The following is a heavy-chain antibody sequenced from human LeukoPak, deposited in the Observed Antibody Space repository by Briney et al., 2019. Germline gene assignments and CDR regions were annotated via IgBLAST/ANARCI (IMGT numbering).Heavy chain of an antibody. D-gene: IGHD1-7*01. CDR2: IYHSGST. Sequence: SESLSLTCAVSVYSISSGYYWGWTRQPPGKGLEGIGRIYHSGSTYYNQSLKSRVTISVDTSQNHFSLKLRSVTAADTAVYYCARHRGTRRGAFDIWGQGTMVTVSS. CDR3: ARHRGTRRGAFDI. CDR1: VYSISSGYY. J-gene: IGHJ3*02. V-gene: IGHV4-38-2*01.